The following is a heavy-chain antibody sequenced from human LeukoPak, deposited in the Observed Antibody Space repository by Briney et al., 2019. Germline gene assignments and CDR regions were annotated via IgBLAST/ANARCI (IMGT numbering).Heavy chain of an antibody. CDR2: ISSSSSYI. J-gene: IGHJ4*02. CDR1: GFTFSSYS. Sequence: TGGSLRLSCAASGFTFSSYSMNWVRQAPGKGLEWVSSISSSSSYIYYADSVKGRFTISRDNAKNSLYLQMNSLRAEDTAVYYCARDPIAVAGTLTNWGQGTLVTVSS. D-gene: IGHD6-19*01. V-gene: IGHV3-21*01. CDR3: ARDPIAVAGTLTN.